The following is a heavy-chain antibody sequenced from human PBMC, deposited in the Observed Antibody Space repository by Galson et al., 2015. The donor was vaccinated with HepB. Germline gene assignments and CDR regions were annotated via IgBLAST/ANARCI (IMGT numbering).Heavy chain of an antibody. CDR2: IIDSGFST. Sequence: SLRLSCAASGFTFNSYAMTWVRQAPGKGLEWVSTIIDSGFSTYYADSVKGRFTISRDNSKNTLYLQMNSLTAEDTAIYYCAKGNSVLSYFDYWDRGTLVTVSS. J-gene: IGHJ4*02. V-gene: IGHV3-23*01. CDR1: GFTFNSYA. D-gene: IGHD3-16*01. CDR3: AKGNSVLSYFDY.